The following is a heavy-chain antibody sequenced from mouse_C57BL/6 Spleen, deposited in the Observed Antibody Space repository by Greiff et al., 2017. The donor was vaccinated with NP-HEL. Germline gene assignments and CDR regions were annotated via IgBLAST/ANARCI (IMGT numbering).Heavy chain of an antibody. CDR2: IYPGDGDT. J-gene: IGHJ3*01. CDR1: GYAFSSYW. Sequence: QVQLQQSGPELVKPGASVKISCKASGYAFSSYWMNWVKQRPGKGLEWIGRIYPGDGDTNYNGKFKGKATLTADKSSSTAYMQLSSLTSEDAAVYFCASAGGCNFPWFADWGQGTLVTVSA. CDR3: ASAGGCNFPWFAD. V-gene: IGHV1-82*01.